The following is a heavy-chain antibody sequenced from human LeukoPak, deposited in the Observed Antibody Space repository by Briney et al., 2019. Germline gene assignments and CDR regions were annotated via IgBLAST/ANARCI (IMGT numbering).Heavy chain of an antibody. J-gene: IGHJ3*02. CDR2: IYSGGSA. CDR1: GFTVGSNY. D-gene: IGHD1-7*01. Sequence: GGSLRLSCAASGFTVGSNYMTWVRQAPGKGLEWVSVIYSGGSAYYAGSVKGRFTISRDNSKNTLYLQMNSLRAEDTAVYFCASNGVLITGTTDGFDIWGQGTMVTVSS. CDR3: ASNGVLITGTTDGFDI. V-gene: IGHV3-53*01.